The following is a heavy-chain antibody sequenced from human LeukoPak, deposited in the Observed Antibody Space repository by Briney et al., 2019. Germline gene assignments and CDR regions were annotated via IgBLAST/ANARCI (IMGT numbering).Heavy chain of an antibody. Sequence: GGSLRLSCAASGYTFSSYSINWVRQAPGKGLEWVSYISDRSNYIYYADSVRGRFRISRDDARDSLYLQMNSLRAEDTAVYYCVRLRRNSDTSGFYYYYDFWGQGTLVTVSS. CDR1: GYTFSSYS. CDR3: VRLRRNSDTSGFYYYYDF. V-gene: IGHV3-21*01. CDR2: ISDRSNYI. J-gene: IGHJ4*02. D-gene: IGHD3-22*01.